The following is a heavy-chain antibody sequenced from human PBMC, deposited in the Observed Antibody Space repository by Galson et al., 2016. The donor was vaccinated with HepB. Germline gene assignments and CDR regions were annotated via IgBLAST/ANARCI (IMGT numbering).Heavy chain of an antibody. CDR3: ARHTSRLWWWLPRCDMDV. CDR2: LSGSSRAP. CDR1: RLAFRNCS. D-gene: IGHD2-21*01. V-gene: IGHV3-48*03. Sequence: SLRLSCAASRLAFRNCSVDLARQAPGGGLEWISCLSGSSRAPYYPVSSGARFPLSEKNAQKTPFLRVSSLRAEDTAGFHCARHTSRLWWWLPRCDMDVWGKGTTVTVSS. J-gene: IGHJ6*04.